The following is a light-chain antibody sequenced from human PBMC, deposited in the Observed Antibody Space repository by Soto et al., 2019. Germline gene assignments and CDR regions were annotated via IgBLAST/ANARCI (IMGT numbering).Light chain of an antibody. CDR2: GND. J-gene: IGLJ1*01. Sequence: QSFLTQPPSVSGAPGQRVTISCAGSSSNIGAGYNVHWYQQLPGRAPKLLIFGNDNRPSGVPDRFSASKSGSSASLAITGLQAEDEADYYCQSYDKSLSGFYVFGTGTKVTVL. CDR1: SSNIGAGYN. CDR3: QSYDKSLSGFYV. V-gene: IGLV1-40*01.